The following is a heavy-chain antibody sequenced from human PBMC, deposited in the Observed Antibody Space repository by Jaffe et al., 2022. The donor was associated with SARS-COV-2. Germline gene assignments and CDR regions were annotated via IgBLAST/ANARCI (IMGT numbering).Heavy chain of an antibody. V-gene: IGHV3-49*03. D-gene: IGHD1-26*01. J-gene: IGHJ4*02. CDR3: TRAVGDDLDFDY. CDR1: GFTFGDYA. Sequence: EVQLVESGGGLVQPGRSLRLSCTASGFTFGDYAMSWFRQAPGKGLEWVGFIRSKAYGGTTEYAASVKGRFTISRDDSKSIAYLQMNSLKTEDTAVYYCTRAVGDDLDFDYWGQGTLVTVSS. CDR2: IRSKAYGGTT.